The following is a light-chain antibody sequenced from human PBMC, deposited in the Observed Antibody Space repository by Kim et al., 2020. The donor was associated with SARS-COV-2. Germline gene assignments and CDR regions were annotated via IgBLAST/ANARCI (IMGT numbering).Light chain of an antibody. CDR2: KDS. V-gene: IGLV3-27*01. CDR1: VRAKKY. Sequence: SVAPGQTARSTCYGNVRAKKYARWFQQKPGQAPVLVIYKDSERPSGIPERFSGSSSGTTVTLTISGAQVEDEADYYCYSAADNNLVFGGGTQLTVL. J-gene: IGLJ2*01. CDR3: YSAADNNLV.